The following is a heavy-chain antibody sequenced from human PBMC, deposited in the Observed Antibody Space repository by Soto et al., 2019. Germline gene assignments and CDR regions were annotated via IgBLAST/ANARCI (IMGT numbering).Heavy chain of an antibody. CDR1: GGTFGSQG. J-gene: IGHJ4*02. D-gene: IGHD5-18*01. Sequence: SVKVSCKASGGTFGSQGIAWVRQAPGQGLEWMGGFIAMLGTPTYAKKVQGRATISADESLTSSYLELRSLRSEDTGVYFCVRGAMANFDYWGQGTVVTVSS. V-gene: IGHV1-69*13. CDR2: FIAMLGTP. CDR3: VRGAMANFDY.